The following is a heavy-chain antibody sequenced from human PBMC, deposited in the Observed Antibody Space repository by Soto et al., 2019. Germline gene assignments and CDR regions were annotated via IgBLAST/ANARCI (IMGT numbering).Heavy chain of an antibody. CDR2: IIPIFGTA. CDR1: GGTFSSYA. J-gene: IGHJ6*02. CDR3: ARESPYYGGNPLYYYGMDV. D-gene: IGHD4-17*01. Sequence: VKVSCKASGGTFSSYAISWVRQAPGQGLEWMGGIIPIFGTANYAQKFQGRVTITADESTSTAYMELSSLRSEDTAVYYCARESPYYGGNPLYYYGMDVWGQGTTVTVSS. V-gene: IGHV1-69*13.